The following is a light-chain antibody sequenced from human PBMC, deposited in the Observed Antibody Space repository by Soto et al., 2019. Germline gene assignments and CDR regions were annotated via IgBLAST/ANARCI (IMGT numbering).Light chain of an antibody. V-gene: IGKV1-39*01. CDR2: GAY. CDR1: QSISTY. J-gene: IGKJ1*01. Sequence: DIQMTQSPSSLSASLGDRVTVTCRASQSISTYLNWFQQRPGKAPKLLIYGAYTLQDGVPSRFSGSGSETEFTLTISSLPPEDFATYYCQRSFGAPRTFGQGTRVDIK. CDR3: QRSFGAPRT.